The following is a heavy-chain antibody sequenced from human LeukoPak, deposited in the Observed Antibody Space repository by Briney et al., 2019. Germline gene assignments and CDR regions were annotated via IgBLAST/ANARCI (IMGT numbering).Heavy chain of an antibody. Sequence: ASVKVSCKASGYTFTSYGISWVRQAPGQGLEWMGWINPNSGGTNYAQKFQGRVTMTRDTSISTAYMELSRLRSDDTAVYYCARAKLDYYGSGSYPNAGRFDPWGQGTLVTVSS. D-gene: IGHD3-10*01. CDR3: ARAKLDYYGSGSYPNAGRFDP. CDR1: GYTFTSYG. V-gene: IGHV1-2*02. J-gene: IGHJ5*02. CDR2: INPNSGGT.